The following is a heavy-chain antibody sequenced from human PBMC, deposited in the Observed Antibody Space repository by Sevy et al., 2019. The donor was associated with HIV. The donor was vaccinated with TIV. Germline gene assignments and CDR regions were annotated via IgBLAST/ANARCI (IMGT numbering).Heavy chain of an antibody. Sequence: GGSLRLSCAASGFTFSSYWMSWVRQAPGKGLEWVANIKQDGSENYYVDSVKGRFTISRDNAKNSLYLQMNSLRAEDTAVYYCARRSRGGWYHYYYGMDVWGQGTTVTVSS. CDR1: GFTFSSYW. V-gene: IGHV3-7*01. J-gene: IGHJ6*02. D-gene: IGHD6-19*01. CDR2: IKQDGSEN. CDR3: ARRSRGGWYHYYYGMDV.